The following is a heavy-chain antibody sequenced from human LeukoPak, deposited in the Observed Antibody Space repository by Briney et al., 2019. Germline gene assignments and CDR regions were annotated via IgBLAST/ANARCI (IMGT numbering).Heavy chain of an antibody. CDR3: ARAGSGSGWYFDY. Sequence: ASVKVSCKASGYDFTSVGITWVRRAPGQGLEWMGLISPYNGNTRYEQKLQGRVAMTTDTSTTTAYMELRGLRFNDTAVYYCARAGSGSGWYFDYWGQGTLVTVSS. J-gene: IGHJ4*02. CDR2: ISPYNGNT. V-gene: IGHV1-18*01. CDR1: GYDFTSVG. D-gene: IGHD6-19*01.